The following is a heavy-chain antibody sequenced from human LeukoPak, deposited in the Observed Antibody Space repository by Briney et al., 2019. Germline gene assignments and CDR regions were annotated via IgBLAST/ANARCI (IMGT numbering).Heavy chain of an antibody. CDR3: ARGPLVGATLDY. CDR1: GFTFSGYA. Sequence: GGSLRLSCAASGFTFSGYAMHWVRQAPGKGLEWVAVTSHDGSNEYYADSEKGRLTISRDYSKNTLFLQMNSLRAEDTGVYYCARGPLVGATLDYWGQGTLVTVSS. V-gene: IGHV3-30-3*01. J-gene: IGHJ4*02. D-gene: IGHD1-26*01. CDR2: TSHDGSNE.